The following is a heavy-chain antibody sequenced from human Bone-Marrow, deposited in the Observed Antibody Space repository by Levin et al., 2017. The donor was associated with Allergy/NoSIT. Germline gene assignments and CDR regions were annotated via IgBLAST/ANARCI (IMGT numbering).Heavy chain of an antibody. Sequence: AGGSLRLSCAASGFTFSSYWMSWVRQSPGKGLEWVANIKHDGSEKYYVDSVKGRFTIPRDNAKNSLYLQINSLRAEDTAVYYCARDSNLRYYFDYWGQGTLVTVSS. CDR2: IKHDGSEK. V-gene: IGHV3-7*01. CDR1: GFTFSSYW. D-gene: IGHD4-17*01. J-gene: IGHJ4*02. CDR3: ARDSNLRYYFDY.